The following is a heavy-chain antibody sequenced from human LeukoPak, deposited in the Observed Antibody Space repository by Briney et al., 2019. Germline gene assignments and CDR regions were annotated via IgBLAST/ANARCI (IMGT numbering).Heavy chain of an antibody. CDR2: IYYSGST. J-gene: IGHJ4*02. V-gene: IGHV4-59*01. Sequence: SETLSLTCTVSGGSISSYYWSWIRQPPGKGLEWIGYIYYSGSTNYNPSLKSRVTISVDTSKNQFSLKLSSVTAADTAVYYCARGGGVAGTPYNPYDYWGQGTLVTVSS. CDR3: ARGGGVAGTPYNPYDY. CDR1: GGSISSYY. D-gene: IGHD6-19*01.